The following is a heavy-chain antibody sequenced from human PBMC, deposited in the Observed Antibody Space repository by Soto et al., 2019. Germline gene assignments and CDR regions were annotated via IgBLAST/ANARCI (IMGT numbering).Heavy chain of an antibody. CDR1: GYTFTSYG. D-gene: IGHD6-25*01. CDR2: ISAYNGNT. CDR3: ARDSGSKGLGWFDP. V-gene: IGHV1-18*01. J-gene: IGHJ5*02. Sequence: ASVKVSCKASGYTFTSYGISWVRQAPGQGLEWMGWISAYNGNTNYAQKLQGRVTMTTDTSTSTAYMELRSLRSDDTAVYYCARDSGSKGLGWFDPWGQGTLVTVSS.